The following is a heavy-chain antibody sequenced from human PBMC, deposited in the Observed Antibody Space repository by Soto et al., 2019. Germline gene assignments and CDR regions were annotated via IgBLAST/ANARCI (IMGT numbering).Heavy chain of an antibody. D-gene: IGHD3-16*02. CDR3: AIVAVLDDVGGSYRGYYFDS. V-gene: IGHV4-59*01. Sequence: PSETLSLTCTVSGGSISSYYWSWIRQPPGKGLEWIGYIYYSGSTNYNPSLKSRVTISVDTSKNQFSLKLSSVTAADTAVYYCAIVAVLDDVGGSYRGYYFDSWGQGARVTVS. CDR1: GGSISSYY. J-gene: IGHJ4*02. CDR2: IYYSGST.